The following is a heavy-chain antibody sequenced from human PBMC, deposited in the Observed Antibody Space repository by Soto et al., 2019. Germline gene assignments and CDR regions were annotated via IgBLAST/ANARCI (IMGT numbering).Heavy chain of an antibody. CDR3: XXXXXXXSGXYGNYFDY. CDR2: IIAVFGTA. CDR1: GGTFXRYT. D-gene: IGHD4-17*01. J-gene: IGHJ4*02. Sequence: QVQLVQSGXEAXXPGSSXKVSCKVSGGTFXRYTIXWVRXXPGXGLEWMGGIIAVFGTATYAQKFQGRVTITADKSTSTAYXELISXRSEXXXXYXXXXXXXXXSGXYGNYFDYWGQGTLVTVSS. V-gene: IGHV1-69*06.